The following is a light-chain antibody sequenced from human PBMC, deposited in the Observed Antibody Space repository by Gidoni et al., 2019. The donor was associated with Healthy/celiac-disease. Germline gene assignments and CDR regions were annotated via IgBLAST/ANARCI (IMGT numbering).Light chain of an antibody. J-gene: IGLJ1*01. Sequence: QSVLTQPPPASGTPGQRVTIACSGSSSNIGSNTVNWYQQLPGTAPKLLIYSNNQRPSGVPDRFSGSKSGTSASLASSGLQSEDEADYYCAAWDDSLNGVYVFGTGTKVTVL. CDR1: SSNIGSNT. V-gene: IGLV1-44*01. CDR2: SNN. CDR3: AAWDDSLNGVYV.